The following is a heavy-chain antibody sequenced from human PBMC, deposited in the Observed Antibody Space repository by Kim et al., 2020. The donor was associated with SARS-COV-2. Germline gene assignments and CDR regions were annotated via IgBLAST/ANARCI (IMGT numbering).Heavy chain of an antibody. CDR1: GGSISSSSYY. Sequence: SETLSLTCTVSGGSISSSSYYWGWIRQPPGKGLEWIGSIYYSGSTYYNPSLKSRVTISVDTSKNQFSLKLSSVTAADTAVYYCARLTQWLVLVVDYWGQGTLVTVSS. CDR3: ARLTQWLVLVVDY. J-gene: IGHJ4*02. V-gene: IGHV4-39*01. CDR2: IYYSGST. D-gene: IGHD6-19*01.